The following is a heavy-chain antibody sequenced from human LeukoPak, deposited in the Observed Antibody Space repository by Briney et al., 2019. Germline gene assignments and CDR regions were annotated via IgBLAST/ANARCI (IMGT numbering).Heavy chain of an antibody. CDR1: GFTFSSYG. CDR3: AKGRTIFGVAEHLDY. D-gene: IGHD3-3*01. V-gene: IGHV3-30*02. CDR2: IRYDGSNK. J-gene: IGHJ4*02. Sequence: PGGSLRLSCAAFGFTFSSYGMHWVRQAPGKGLEWVAFIRYDGSNKYYADSVKGRFTISRDNSKNTLYLQMNSLRAEDTAVYYCAKGRTIFGVAEHLDYWGQGTLVTVSS.